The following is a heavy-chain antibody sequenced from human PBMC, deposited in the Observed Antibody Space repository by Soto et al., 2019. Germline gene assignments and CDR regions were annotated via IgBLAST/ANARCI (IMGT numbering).Heavy chain of an antibody. V-gene: IGHV4-59*08. Sequence: SETLSLTCTVSGGSISSYYWSWIRQPPGKGLEWIGYIYYSGSTNYNPSLKSRVTISVDTSKNQFSLKLSSVTAADTAVYYCARRLYGDSFDYWGQGTLVTVSS. D-gene: IGHD4-17*01. CDR1: GGSISSYY. J-gene: IGHJ4*02. CDR2: IYYSGST. CDR3: ARRLYGDSFDY.